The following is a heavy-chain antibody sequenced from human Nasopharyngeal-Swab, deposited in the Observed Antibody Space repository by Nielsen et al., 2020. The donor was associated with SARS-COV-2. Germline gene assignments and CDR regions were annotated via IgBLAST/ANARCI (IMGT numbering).Heavy chain of an antibody. J-gene: IGHJ5*02. CDR1: GGSVSSGNYY. V-gene: IGHV4-39*01. CDR2: IYYSGST. CDR3: ASRTSLFYDSSGYYGNWFDP. Sequence: SETLSLTCTVSGGSVSSGNYYWGWIRQPPGKGLEWIGSIYYSGSTYYNPSLKSRVTISVDTSKNQFSLKLSSVTAADTAVYYCASRTSLFYDSSGYYGNWFDPWGQGTLVTVSS. D-gene: IGHD3-22*01.